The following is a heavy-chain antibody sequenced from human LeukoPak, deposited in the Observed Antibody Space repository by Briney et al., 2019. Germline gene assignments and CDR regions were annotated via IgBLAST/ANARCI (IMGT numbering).Heavy chain of an antibody. CDR1: GYTFSSYY. D-gene: IGHD5-24*01. CDR2: INPSGGST. CDR3: ARGDGYPTPSRNWFDP. J-gene: IGHJ5*02. V-gene: IGHV1-46*01. Sequence: ASVKVSCKASGYTFSSYYMHWVRQAPGQGLEWMGIINPSGGSTIYAQKFQGRVTLTRDTSTNTVYMELSSLRSDDTAVYYRARGDGYPTPSRNWFDPWGQGTLVTVSS.